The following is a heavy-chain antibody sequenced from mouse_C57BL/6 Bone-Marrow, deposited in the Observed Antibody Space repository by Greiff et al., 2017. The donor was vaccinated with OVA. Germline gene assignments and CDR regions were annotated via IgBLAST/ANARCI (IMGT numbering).Heavy chain of an antibody. D-gene: IGHD2-12*01. Sequence: LEESGAELARPGASVKLSCKASGYTFTSYGISWVKQRTGQGLEWIGEIYPRSGNTYYNEKFKGKATLTADKSSSTAYMELRSLTSEDSAVYFCARSFYSLWYFDVWGTGTTVTVSS. CDR1: GYTFTSYG. CDR3: ARSFYSLWYFDV. V-gene: IGHV1-81*01. J-gene: IGHJ1*03. CDR2: IYPRSGNT.